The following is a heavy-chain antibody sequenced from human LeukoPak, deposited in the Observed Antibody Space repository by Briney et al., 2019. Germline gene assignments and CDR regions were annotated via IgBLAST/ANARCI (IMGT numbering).Heavy chain of an antibody. CDR3: ARGGSYYNEAFDI. CDR1: EFTFSSYS. D-gene: IGHD1-26*01. Sequence: GGSLRLSCAASEFTFSSYSMNWVRQAPGKGLEWVSYISSSSSTIYYADSVKGRFSISGDNAKNSLYLQMNSLRAEDTAVYYCARGGSYYNEAFDIWGQGTMVTVSS. J-gene: IGHJ3*02. V-gene: IGHV3-48*01. CDR2: ISSSSSTI.